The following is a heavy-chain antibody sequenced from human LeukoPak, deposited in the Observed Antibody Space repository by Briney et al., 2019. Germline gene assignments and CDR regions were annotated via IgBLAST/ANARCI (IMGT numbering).Heavy chain of an antibody. CDR3: AKGNIVVVPAAITNNWFDP. CDR2: ISGSGGST. Sequence: GGSLRLSCAASGFTFSSYAMSWVRQAPGKGLEWVSAISGSGGSTYYADSVKGRFTISRDNSKNTLYLQMNSLRAEDTAVYYCAKGNIVVVPAAITNNWFDPWGQGTLVTVSS. CDR1: GFTFSSYA. V-gene: IGHV3-23*01. J-gene: IGHJ5*02. D-gene: IGHD2-2*01.